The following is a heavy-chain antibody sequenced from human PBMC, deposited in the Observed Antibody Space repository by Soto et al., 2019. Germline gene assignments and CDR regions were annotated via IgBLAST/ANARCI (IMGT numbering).Heavy chain of an antibody. CDR1: GGSIISGGYY. CDR3: ARGSPVTNGMDV. V-gene: IGHV4-31*03. J-gene: IGHJ6*02. Sequence: TLSLTCTVSGGSIISGGYYWIWIRQHPGKGLEWIGYIYYSGSTYYNPSLKSRVTISVDTSKNQFSLKLSSVTAADTAVYYCARGSPVTNGMDVWGQGTTVTVS. D-gene: IGHD4-4*01. CDR2: IYYSGST.